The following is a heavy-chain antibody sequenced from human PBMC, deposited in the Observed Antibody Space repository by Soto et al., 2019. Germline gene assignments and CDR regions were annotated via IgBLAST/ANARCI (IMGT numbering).Heavy chain of an antibody. CDR3: ARLAARSWFDP. CDR1: GGSISSYY. V-gene: IGHV4-59*01. D-gene: IGHD6-6*01. CDR2: IYYSGST. J-gene: IGHJ5*02. Sequence: PSETLSFTCTVSGGSISSYYWSWIRQPPGKGLEWIGYIYYSGSTNYNPSLKSRVTISVDTSKNQFSLKLSSVTAADTAVYYCARLAARSWFDPWGQGTLVTVSS.